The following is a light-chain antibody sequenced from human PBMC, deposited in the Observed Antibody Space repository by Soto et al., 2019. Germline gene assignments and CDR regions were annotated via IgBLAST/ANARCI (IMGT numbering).Light chain of an antibody. J-gene: IGKJ1*01. V-gene: IGKV1-9*01. CDR2: AAS. Sequence: DIQMTQSPSSLSASVGDRVTITCRASQTITTFLNWYQQKEGEPPKLLIYAASTLQGGVPSRFSGSGSGTEFTLTISSLQTDDFSTYYCQQYHSYWTFGQGTKVDIK. CDR3: QQYHSYWT. CDR1: QTITTF.